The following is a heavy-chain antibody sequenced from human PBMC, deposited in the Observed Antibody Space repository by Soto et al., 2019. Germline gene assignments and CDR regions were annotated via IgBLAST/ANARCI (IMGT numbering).Heavy chain of an antibody. D-gene: IGHD5-18*01. Sequence: SETLSLTCAVYGGSFSDTYWNWFRQPPGKGLEWIGEINHNTNTIYNPSLTSRVTTSVDTSKNHFSLKLTSVTAADTAVYYCASNSYGYTFYDYWGQGTLVTVS. J-gene: IGHJ4*02. CDR3: ASNSYGYTFYDY. CDR1: GGSFSDTY. V-gene: IGHV4-34*01. CDR2: INHNTNT.